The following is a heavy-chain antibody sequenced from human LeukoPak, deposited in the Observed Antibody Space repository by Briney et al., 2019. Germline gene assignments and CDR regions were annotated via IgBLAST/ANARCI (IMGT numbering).Heavy chain of an antibody. Sequence: GASVKVSCKASGYTFTSYDINWVRQATGQGLEWMGWMNPNSGNTGYAQKFQGRVTMTRNTSISTAYMELSSLRSEDTAVYYCARGVGYSSSWYRMVEWFDPWGQGTLVTVSS. CDR2: MNPNSGNT. CDR1: GYTFTSYD. CDR3: ARGVGYSSSWYRMVEWFDP. D-gene: IGHD6-13*01. J-gene: IGHJ5*02. V-gene: IGHV1-8*01.